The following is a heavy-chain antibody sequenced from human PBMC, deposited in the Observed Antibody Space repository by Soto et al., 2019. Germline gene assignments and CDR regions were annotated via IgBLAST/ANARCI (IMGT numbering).Heavy chain of an antibody. J-gene: IGHJ4*02. CDR2: IDSSGGAT. V-gene: IGHV3-23*01. Sequence: GGSLRLSCAASGFTFRSSPMTWVRQAPGKGLDWVSAIDSSGGATYYADSVKGRFTISRDNSKNTLYLQMSSLRVEDTAVYYCAKNLTDFWGQGTLVTVSS. CDR1: GFTFRSSP. CDR3: AKNLTDF.